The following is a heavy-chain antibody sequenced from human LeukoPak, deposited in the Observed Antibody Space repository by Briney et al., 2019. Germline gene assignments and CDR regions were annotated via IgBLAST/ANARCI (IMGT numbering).Heavy chain of an antibody. V-gene: IGHV3-23*01. CDR1: GFTSSNYA. Sequence: GGSLRLSCAASGFTSSNYAMSWVRQAPGKGLEWVSVISGSGGNTYYADSVKGRFTISRDNAKDTLYLQMNSLRAEDTAVYYCARVYSSALDYWGQGTLVTVS. CDR2: ISGSGGNT. CDR3: ARVYSSALDY. D-gene: IGHD6-13*01. J-gene: IGHJ4*02.